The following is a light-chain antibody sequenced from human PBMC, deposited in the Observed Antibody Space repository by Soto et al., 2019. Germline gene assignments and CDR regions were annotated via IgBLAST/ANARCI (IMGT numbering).Light chain of an antibody. CDR1: SSDVGGYNY. V-gene: IGLV2-8*01. CDR2: EVS. Sequence: QSVLTQPPSASGSPRQSVTISCTGTSSDVGGYNYVSWYQQHPGKAPKLMIYEVSKRPSGVPDRFSGSKSGNTASLTVSGLQAEDEADYYCSSYAGSNNPVVFGGGTKVTVL. CDR3: SSYAGSNNPVV. J-gene: IGLJ2*01.